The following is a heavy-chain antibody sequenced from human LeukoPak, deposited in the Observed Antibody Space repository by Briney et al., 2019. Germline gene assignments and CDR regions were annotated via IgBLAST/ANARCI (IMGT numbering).Heavy chain of an antibody. CDR2: ISTSGNTI. Sequence: PGGSLRLSCAASGFTFSSYSMNWVRQAPGKGLEWVSYISTSGNTIYYADSVKGRFTISRDNAKNSLYVQMNSLRAEDTAVYYCTRDLRGSRNYWGQGTLVTVSS. CDR1: GFTFSSYS. J-gene: IGHJ4*02. V-gene: IGHV3-48*04. CDR3: TRDLRGSRNY. D-gene: IGHD2-15*01.